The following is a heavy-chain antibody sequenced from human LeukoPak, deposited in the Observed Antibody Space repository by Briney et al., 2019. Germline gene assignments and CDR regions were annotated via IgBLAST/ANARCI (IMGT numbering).Heavy chain of an antibody. D-gene: IGHD1-26*01. CDR2: ISAYNGNT. J-gene: IGHJ3*02. V-gene: IGHV1-18*01. CDR1: GYTFTSYG. Sequence: ASVKVSCKASGYTFTSYGISWVRQAPGQGLEWMGWISAYNGNTNYAQKLQGRVTMTTDTSTSTAYMELRSLRSDDTAVYYCARVSGVVGYSGSPDAFDIWGQGTMVTVSS. CDR3: ARVSGVVGYSGSPDAFDI.